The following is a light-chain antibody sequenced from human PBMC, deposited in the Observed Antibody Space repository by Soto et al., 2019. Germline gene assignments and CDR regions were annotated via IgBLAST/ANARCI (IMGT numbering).Light chain of an antibody. V-gene: IGKV3-15*01. Sequence: EILMTQSPATLSLSPGERATLSCRASLSVSRNLAWYQQKPGQAPRLLIFDASTRATGIPARFSGSGSGTEFTLTVTSLQSEDFAVYYCQQYNAWPRTFGQGTKVDIK. J-gene: IGKJ1*01. CDR2: DAS. CDR3: QQYNAWPRT. CDR1: LSVSRN.